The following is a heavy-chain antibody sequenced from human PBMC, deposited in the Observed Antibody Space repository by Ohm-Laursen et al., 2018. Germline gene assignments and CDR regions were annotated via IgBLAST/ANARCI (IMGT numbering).Heavy chain of an antibody. J-gene: IGHJ4*02. Sequence: SSLRLSCAASGFTFNSYAMHWVRQAPGKGLEWVAVISYDGSKKYYADSVKGRFTISRDNSKNTLSLQLNSLRAEDTAVYYCTKGDNYGDYRYYFDSWGQGTLVTVSS. CDR3: TKGDNYGDYRYYFDS. D-gene: IGHD4-17*01. CDR1: GFTFNSYA. CDR2: ISYDGSKK. V-gene: IGHV3-30*18.